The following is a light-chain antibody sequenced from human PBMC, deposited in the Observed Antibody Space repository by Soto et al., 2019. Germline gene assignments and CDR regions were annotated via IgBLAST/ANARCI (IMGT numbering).Light chain of an antibody. CDR1: QSISDS. CDR3: QQYHGYSRT. CDR2: DVS. J-gene: IGKJ1*01. Sequence: DIQMTQCASSLSASVADRVTISCRSSQSISDSLAWYQQKPGKAPDLLISDVSSLERGVASRFSGSGSGTEFTLTISSMQPDDFATYYCQQYHGYSRTFGQGTKVDIK. V-gene: IGKV1-5*01.